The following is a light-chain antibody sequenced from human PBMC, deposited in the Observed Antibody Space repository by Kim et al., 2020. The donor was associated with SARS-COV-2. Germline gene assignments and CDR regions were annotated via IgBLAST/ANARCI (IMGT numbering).Light chain of an antibody. J-gene: IGLJ1*01. CDR1: KLGDKY. CDR3: KAWDSSTAYV. V-gene: IGLV3-1*01. Sequence: LTQPPSVSVSPGQTASITCSGDKLGDKYACWYQQKPGQSPVLVIYQDSKRPSGIPERFSGSNSGNTATLTISGTQAMDEADYYCKAWDSSTAYV. CDR2: QDS.